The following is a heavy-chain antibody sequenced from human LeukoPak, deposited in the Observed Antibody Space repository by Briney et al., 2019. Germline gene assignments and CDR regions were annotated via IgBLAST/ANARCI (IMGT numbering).Heavy chain of an antibody. Sequence: PGGSLRLSCAASGFTFSSYAMSWVRQAPGKGLECVSATSGSGGSTYYADSVKGRFTISRDNSKNTLYLQMNSLRAEDTAVYYCAKVGRDEPYCSGGSCYLPTFAYFDYWGQGTLVTVSS. CDR2: TSGSGGST. CDR1: GFTFSSYA. D-gene: IGHD2-15*01. V-gene: IGHV3-23*01. CDR3: AKVGRDEPYCSGGSCYLPTFAYFDY. J-gene: IGHJ4*02.